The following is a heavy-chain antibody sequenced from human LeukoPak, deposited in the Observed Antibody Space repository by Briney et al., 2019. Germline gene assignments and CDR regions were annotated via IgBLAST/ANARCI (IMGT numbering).Heavy chain of an antibody. Sequence: ASVKVSCKASGYTFTSYGIGWVRQAPGQGLEWMGWISAYNGNTNYAQKLQGRVTMTTDTSTSTAYMELRSLRSDDTAVYYCARVHTYYYDSSGYYPFDYWGQGTLVTVSS. CDR1: GYTFTSYG. D-gene: IGHD3-22*01. J-gene: IGHJ4*02. V-gene: IGHV1-18*01. CDR2: ISAYNGNT. CDR3: ARVHTYYYDSSGYYPFDY.